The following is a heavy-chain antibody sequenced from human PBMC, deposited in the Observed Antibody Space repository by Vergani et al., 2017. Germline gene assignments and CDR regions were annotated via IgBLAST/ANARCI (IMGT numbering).Heavy chain of an antibody. J-gene: IGHJ4*02. CDR3: ARDTGYCSGGSCYSVDY. CDR2: IYSGGST. CDR1: GFTVSSNY. Sequence: EVQLVESGGGLVQPGGSLRLSCAASGFTVSSNYMSWVRQAPGKGLEWVSVIYSGGSTYYADSVKGRFTISRDNYKNTLYLQMNSLRAEDTAVYYCARDTGYCSGGSCYSVDYWGQGTLVTVSS. V-gene: IGHV3-66*01. D-gene: IGHD2-15*01.